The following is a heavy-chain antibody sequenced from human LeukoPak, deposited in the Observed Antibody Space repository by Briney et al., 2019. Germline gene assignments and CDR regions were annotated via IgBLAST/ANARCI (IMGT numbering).Heavy chain of an antibody. V-gene: IGHV4-4*07. CDR1: GGSISSYY. CDR2: IYSSGNT. Sequence: SETLSLTCTVSGGSISSYYWSWVRQPAGKGLEWIGRIYSSGNTTYNPSFKSRVTISRDTSKRLFSLKLSSVTAADTAVYYCAREVRNSDWLSPSEGWFDPWGQGTLVTVSS. CDR3: AREVRNSDWLSPSEGWFDP. D-gene: IGHD3-9*01. J-gene: IGHJ5*02.